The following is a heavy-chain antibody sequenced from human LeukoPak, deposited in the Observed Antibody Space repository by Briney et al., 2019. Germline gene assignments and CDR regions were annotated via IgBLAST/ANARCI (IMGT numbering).Heavy chain of an antibody. V-gene: IGHV3-30*03. D-gene: IGHD3-16*01. CDR1: GFTFSSYG. CDR3: ARETPLPRSGGKLIDY. CDR2: ISYDGSNK. Sequence: PGGSLRLSCAASGFTFSSYGMHWVRQAPGKGLEWVAVISYDGSNKYYADSVKGRFTISRDNSKNTPYLQMNSLRPEDTAVYYCARETPLPRSGGKLIDYWGQGTLVTVSS. J-gene: IGHJ4*02.